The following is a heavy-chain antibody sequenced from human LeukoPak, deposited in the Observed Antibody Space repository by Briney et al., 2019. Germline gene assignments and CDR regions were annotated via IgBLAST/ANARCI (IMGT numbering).Heavy chain of an antibody. CDR2: IYYSGST. J-gene: IGHJ5*02. V-gene: IGHV4-39*01. CDR3: ARHPTGYYYWFDP. Sequence: PSETLSLTCTVSGGSISSSSYYWGWIRQPPGKGLEWIGSIYYSGSTYHNPSLKSQVTISVDTSKNQFSLKLSSVTAADTAVYYCARHPTGYYYWFDPWGRGTLVTVSS. CDR1: GGSISSSSYY. D-gene: IGHD3-22*01.